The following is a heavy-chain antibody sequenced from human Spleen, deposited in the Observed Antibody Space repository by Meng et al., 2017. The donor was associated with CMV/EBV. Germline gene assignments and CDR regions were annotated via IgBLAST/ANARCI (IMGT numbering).Heavy chain of an antibody. V-gene: IGHV3-21*03. Sequence: GESLKISCTAAGFKFSDYGMNWVRQAPGKGLEWVSFISGSSSYTKYADSVKGRFTISRDNAKKSLYLQMDSLRAEDTAVYYCTTDHWFDPWGQGTLVTVSS. CDR1: GFKFSDYG. CDR3: TTDHWFDP. CDR2: ISGSSSYT. J-gene: IGHJ5*02.